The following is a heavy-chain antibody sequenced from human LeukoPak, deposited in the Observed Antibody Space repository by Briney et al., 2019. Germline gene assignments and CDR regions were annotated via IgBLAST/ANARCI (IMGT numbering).Heavy chain of an antibody. Sequence: GGSLRLSCVASGFTFSSFGMHWVRQAPGKGLEWVGLIWYDGSNKYYGDSVKGRFTISRDNSENTMYVQMNSLRPEDTAVYYCAKGDYYGSGSAMDVWGKGTTVTVSS. CDR3: AKGDYYGSGSAMDV. D-gene: IGHD3-10*01. CDR1: GFTFSSFG. V-gene: IGHV3-33*06. CDR2: IWYDGSNK. J-gene: IGHJ6*03.